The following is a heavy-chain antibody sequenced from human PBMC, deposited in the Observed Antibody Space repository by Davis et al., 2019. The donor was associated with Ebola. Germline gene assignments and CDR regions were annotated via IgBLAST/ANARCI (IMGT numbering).Heavy chain of an antibody. Sequence: PGGSLRLSCAASGFTFSSYSMNWVRQAPGKGLEWVSSISSSSSYIYYADSVKGRFTISRDNAKNSLYLQMNSLRAEDTAVYYCASGYYYDSSGYYYGDYWGQGTLVTVSS. CDR1: GFTFSSYS. V-gene: IGHV3-21*01. D-gene: IGHD3-22*01. J-gene: IGHJ4*02. CDR3: ASGYYYDSSGYYYGDY. CDR2: ISSSSSYI.